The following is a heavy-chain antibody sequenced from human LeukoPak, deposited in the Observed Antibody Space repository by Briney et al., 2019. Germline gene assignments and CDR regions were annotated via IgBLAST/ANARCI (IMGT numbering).Heavy chain of an antibody. CDR3: ARDYYDSSGYDRGYFDL. D-gene: IGHD3-22*01. V-gene: IGHV4-59*01. Sequence: PSETLSLTCTVSGGSISSYYWSWVRQPPGKGLEWIGYIYYSGSTNYNPSLKSRVTISVDTSKNQFSLKLSSVTAADTAVYYCARDYYDSSGYDRGYFDLWGRGTLVTVSS. CDR1: GGSISSYY. CDR2: IYYSGST. J-gene: IGHJ2*01.